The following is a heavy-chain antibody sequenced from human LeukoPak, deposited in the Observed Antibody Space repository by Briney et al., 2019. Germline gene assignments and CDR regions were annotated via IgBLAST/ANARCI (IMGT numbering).Heavy chain of an antibody. J-gene: IGHJ6*04. D-gene: IGHD3-10*01. Sequence: GGSLRLSCAASGFIFSDYYMSWIRQTPGKGLEWLSYISSTSSDTNYADSVKGQFTISRDNAKKSLFLQMNSLRAEDTGVYYCAAPYYYGSGSLLNYYYGMDVWGKGTTVTVSS. CDR1: GFIFSDYY. CDR2: ISSTSSDT. V-gene: IGHV3-11*06. CDR3: AAPYYYGSGSLLNYYYGMDV.